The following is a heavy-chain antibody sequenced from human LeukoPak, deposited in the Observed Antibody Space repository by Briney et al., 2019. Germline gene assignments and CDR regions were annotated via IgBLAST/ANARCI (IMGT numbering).Heavy chain of an antibody. J-gene: IGHJ5*02. V-gene: IGHV4-39*01. Sequence: SETLSLTCTVSGGSISSSSYYWGRIRQPPGKGLEWIGSIYYSGSTYYNPSLKSRVTISVDTSKNQFSLKLSSVTAADTAVYYCASRWELLHVDWFDPWGQGTLVTVSS. D-gene: IGHD1-26*01. CDR3: ASRWELLHVDWFDP. CDR1: GGSISSSSYY. CDR2: IYYSGST.